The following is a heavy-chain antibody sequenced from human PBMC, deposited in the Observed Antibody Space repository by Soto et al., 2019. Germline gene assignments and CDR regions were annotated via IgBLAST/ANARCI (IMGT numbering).Heavy chain of an antibody. CDR3: ARRYDFWSGDMDV. CDR1: GGSISSSSYY. D-gene: IGHD3-3*01. V-gene: IGHV4-39*01. CDR2: IYYSGST. J-gene: IGHJ6*02. Sequence: PSETLSLTCTVSGGSISSSSYYWGWIRQPPGKGLEWIGSIYYSGSTYYNPSLKSRVTISVDTSKNQFSLKLSSVTAADTAVYYCARRYDFWSGDMDVWGQGTTVTVSS.